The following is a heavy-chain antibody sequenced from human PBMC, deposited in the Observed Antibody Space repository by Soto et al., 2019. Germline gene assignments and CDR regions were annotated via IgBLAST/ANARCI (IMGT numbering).Heavy chain of an antibody. CDR3: AKGGPYSVNYYFFDY. Sequence: LRLSCAASGFTFNNYAMFWVRQAPGKGLQWVSSISGGGGSTYYADSVKGRFTISRDSSKSTLYLQMNSLTAEDTAVYYCAKGGPYSVNYYFFDYWGQGTLVTVSS. CDR2: ISGGGGST. V-gene: IGHV3-23*01. D-gene: IGHD1-26*01. CDR1: GFTFNNYA. J-gene: IGHJ4*02.